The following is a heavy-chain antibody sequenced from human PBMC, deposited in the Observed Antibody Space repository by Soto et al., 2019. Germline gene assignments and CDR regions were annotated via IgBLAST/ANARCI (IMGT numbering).Heavy chain of an antibody. CDR3: AKRYFDWLRYGMDV. J-gene: IGHJ6*02. V-gene: IGHV1-69*13. CDR2: IIPIFGTA. Sequence: SVKVSCKASGGTSSSYAISWVRQAPGQGLEWMGGIIPIFGTANYAQKFQGRVTITADESTSTAYMELSSLRSEDTAVYYCAKRYFDWLRYGMDVWGQGTTVTVS. D-gene: IGHD3-9*01. CDR1: GGTSSSYA.